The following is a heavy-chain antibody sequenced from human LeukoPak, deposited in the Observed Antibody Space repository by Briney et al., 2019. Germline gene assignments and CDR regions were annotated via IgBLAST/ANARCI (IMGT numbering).Heavy chain of an antibody. D-gene: IGHD3-22*01. CDR1: GLTFNNYA. CDR2: ISGRGGNT. J-gene: IGHJ5*01. CDR3: ATGYSDSLRSPLDS. V-gene: IGHV3-23*01. Sequence: GGSLRLSCAASGLTFNNYALTWIRQAPGKGLEWVSSISGRGGNTYYADSVKGRFTISRDDSKNTLFLQMNGLRAEDTAVYYCATGYSDSLRSPLDSWGQGTLVTVSS.